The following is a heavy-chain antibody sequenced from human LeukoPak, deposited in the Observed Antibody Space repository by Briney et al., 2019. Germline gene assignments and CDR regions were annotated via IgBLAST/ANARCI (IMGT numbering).Heavy chain of an antibody. J-gene: IGHJ4*02. CDR2: IIPIFGTA. D-gene: IGHD3-10*01. V-gene: IGHV1-69*13. Sequence: SVKVSCKASGGTFSSYSISWVRQAPGQGLEWMGGIIPIFGTANYAQKFQGRVTITADESTSTAYMELSSLRSEDTAVYYCARASESGSYHAPFDYWGQGTLVTVSS. CDR1: GGTFSSYS. CDR3: ARASESGSYHAPFDY.